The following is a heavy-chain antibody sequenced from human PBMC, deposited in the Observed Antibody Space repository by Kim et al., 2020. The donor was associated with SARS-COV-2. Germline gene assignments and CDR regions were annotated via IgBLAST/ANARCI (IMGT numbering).Heavy chain of an antibody. Sequence: YAEKLQGRVTMTTDTSTRTDYMRMKSLGSDDTAVYYCARRLDADSSGFDYWGQGTLVTVSS. CDR3: ARRLDADSSGFDY. V-gene: IGHV1-18*01. J-gene: IGHJ4*02. D-gene: IGHD3-22*01.